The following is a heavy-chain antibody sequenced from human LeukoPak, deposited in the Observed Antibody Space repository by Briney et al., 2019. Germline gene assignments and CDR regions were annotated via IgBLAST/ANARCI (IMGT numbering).Heavy chain of an antibody. CDR2: ISGSDGET. V-gene: IGHV3-23*01. Sequence: GGSLRLSCAASGFTFSTYAMTWVRQAPGKGLGXXXXISGSDGETYYADSVKGRCTISRDNSKNTLYLQMNSLGAEDTAVYYCARSITIFGLVIYYFDFWGQGTLVTVSS. CDR1: GFTFSTYA. CDR3: ARSITIFGLVIYYFDF. D-gene: IGHD3-3*01. J-gene: IGHJ4*02.